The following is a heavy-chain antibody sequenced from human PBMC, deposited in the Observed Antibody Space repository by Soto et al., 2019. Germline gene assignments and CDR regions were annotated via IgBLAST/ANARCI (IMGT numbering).Heavy chain of an antibody. CDR3: ARDLRGRRSGRFDP. D-gene: IGHD3-10*01. J-gene: IGHJ5*02. Sequence: QVQLQESGPGLVKPSQTLSLTCTLSGDPITSGGFYWTWIRQHPAKGLEWIGYIYYTGVTYYSPSLKIRATLSVDTSKNRFSLNLSSVTAADTAMYYCARDLRGRRSGRFDPWGQGTLVTVSS. CDR1: GDPITSGGFY. V-gene: IGHV4-31*03. CDR2: IYYTGVT.